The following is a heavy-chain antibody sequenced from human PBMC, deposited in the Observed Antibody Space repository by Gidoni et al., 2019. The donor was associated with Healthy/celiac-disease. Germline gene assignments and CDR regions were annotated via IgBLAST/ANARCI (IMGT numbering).Heavy chain of an antibody. V-gene: IGHV3-15*01. CDR2: IKSKTDGGTT. D-gene: IGHD2-15*01. Sequence: EVQLVESGGGLVKPGGSLRLSCAASGFTVSNAWMSWVRQAPGKGLEWVGRIKSKTDGGTTDYAAPVKGRFTISRDDSKNTLYLQMNSLKTEDTAVYYCTTERLFLRWYPAFDIWGQGTMVTVSS. J-gene: IGHJ3*02. CDR1: GFTVSNAW. CDR3: TTERLFLRWYPAFDI.